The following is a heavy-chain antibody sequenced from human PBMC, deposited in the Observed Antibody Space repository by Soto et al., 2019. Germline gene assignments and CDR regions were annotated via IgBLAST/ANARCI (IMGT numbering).Heavy chain of an antibody. CDR3: AGGGGNFDQ. Sequence: EVQLVESGGGLVQPGGSLRLTCEVSGFTFRGSWMSWVRQAPGKGLEWVANVNQEGSDRYYVDSVKGRFTISRDNAKSSLYLQMSGRRAEDRAVYYWAGGGGNFDQWGQGTLVTVAS. J-gene: IGHJ4*02. CDR1: GFTFRGSW. D-gene: IGHD3-16*01. CDR2: VNQEGSDR. V-gene: IGHV3-7*04.